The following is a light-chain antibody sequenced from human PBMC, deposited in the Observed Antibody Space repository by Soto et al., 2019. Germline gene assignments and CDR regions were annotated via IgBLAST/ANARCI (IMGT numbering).Light chain of an antibody. V-gene: IGKV2-28*01. J-gene: IGKJ5*01. CDR3: MQALQAPQVT. CDR1: QSLLHSDGYNY. CDR2: LGS. Sequence: IVMTQSPLSLPVTPGEPASISCTSSQSLLHSDGYNYLDWYVQKPGQSPHLLISLGSKRASGXPXRXSGSGSGTHFTLRISRVEAEDVGVYYCMQALQAPQVTFGQGTRLEI.